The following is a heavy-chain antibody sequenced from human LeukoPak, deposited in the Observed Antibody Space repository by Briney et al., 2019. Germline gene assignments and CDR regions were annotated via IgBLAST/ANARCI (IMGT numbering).Heavy chain of an antibody. Sequence: PGGSLRLSWAASGFTFDDYAMHWFRQAPGKGLEWVSGISWNSGSIGYADSVKGRFTISRDNAKNSLYLQMNSLRAEDTALYYCAKGGGIAVAGTRFDYWGQGTLVTVSS. D-gene: IGHD6-19*01. J-gene: IGHJ4*02. V-gene: IGHV3-9*01. CDR1: GFTFDDYA. CDR3: AKGGGIAVAGTRFDY. CDR2: ISWNSGSI.